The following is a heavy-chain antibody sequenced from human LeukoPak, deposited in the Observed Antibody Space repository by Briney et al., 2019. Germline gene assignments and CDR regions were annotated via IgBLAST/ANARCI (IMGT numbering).Heavy chain of an antibody. J-gene: IGHJ4*02. V-gene: IGHV4-59*08. CDR2: IYYTGDS. D-gene: IGHD2-21*01. Sequence: PGGSLRLSCAASGFTFSYHWMTWIRQPPGKGLEWIGYIYYTGDSNYNPSLKSRVAISLDTSKNQLSLNLRSVTAADTAVYYCARHEFASPFDSWGQGTLVTVSS. CDR3: ARHEFASPFDS. CDR1: GFTFSYHW.